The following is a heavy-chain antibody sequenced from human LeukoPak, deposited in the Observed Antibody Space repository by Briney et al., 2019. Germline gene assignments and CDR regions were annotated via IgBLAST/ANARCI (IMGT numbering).Heavy chain of an antibody. V-gene: IGHV3-23*01. Sequence: GGSLRLSCAASGFTFRSYVMSWVRQAPGKGLEWVSGISGSGGSTYYADSVKGRFTISRDNSKNTLYLEMNSLRAEDTAVYYCAKVDNWGLRHFDYWGQGTLVTVSS. CDR1: GFTFRSYV. CDR2: ISGSGGST. CDR3: AKVDNWGLRHFDY. D-gene: IGHD1-26*01. J-gene: IGHJ4*02.